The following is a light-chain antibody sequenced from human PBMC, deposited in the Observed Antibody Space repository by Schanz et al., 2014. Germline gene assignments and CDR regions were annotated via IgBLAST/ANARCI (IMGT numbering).Light chain of an antibody. CDR1: QSISSS. V-gene: IGKV1-39*01. CDR3: QQSYSPPFT. Sequence: PPPSSLSSSVGDSFPITCRSRQSISSSLHFSPPQPGKAPPLLISAASSLQSGVPSRFSGSGSGTDFTLTISSLQPEDFATYYCQQSYSPPFTFGPGTKVDIK. J-gene: IGKJ3*01. CDR2: AAS.